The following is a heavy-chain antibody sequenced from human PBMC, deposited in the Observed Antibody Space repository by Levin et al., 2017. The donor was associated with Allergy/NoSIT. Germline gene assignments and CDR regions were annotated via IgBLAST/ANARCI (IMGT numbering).Heavy chain of an antibody. CDR2: INPNSGGT. D-gene: IGHD1-26*01. J-gene: IGHJ4*02. Sequence: GESLKISCKASGYTFTGYYMHWVRQAPGQGLEWMGWINPNSGGTNYAQKFQGRVTMTRDTSISTAYMELSRLRSDDTAVYYCARGGGSYYTPKGCWGQGTLVTVSS. CDR1: GYTFTGYY. CDR3: ARGGGSYYTPKGC. V-gene: IGHV1-2*02.